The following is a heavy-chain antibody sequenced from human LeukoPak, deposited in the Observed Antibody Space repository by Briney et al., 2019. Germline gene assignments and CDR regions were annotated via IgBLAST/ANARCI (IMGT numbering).Heavy chain of an antibody. V-gene: IGHV3-21*01. D-gene: IGHD6-13*01. CDR2: FTSRSGTI. Sequence: GGSLRLSCVASGFTFSSYSMNWVRQAPGQGLEWVSSFTSRSGTIYYADSVKGRFTISRDNAKNSLFLQMSSLRVEETAVYYCARESSGIAASDKIDFWGQGTLVTVSS. CDR3: ARESSGIAASDKIDF. J-gene: IGHJ4*02. CDR1: GFTFSSYS.